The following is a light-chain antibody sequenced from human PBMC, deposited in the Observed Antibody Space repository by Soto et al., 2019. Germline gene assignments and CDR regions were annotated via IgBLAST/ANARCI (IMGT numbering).Light chain of an antibody. J-gene: IGLJ2*01. CDR1: SSDVGGYNY. CDR3: SSYTSSSTLVV. CDR2: EVS. V-gene: IGLV2-14*01. Sequence: QSALTQPASVSGSPGQSITISCTGTSSDVGGYNYVSWYQQHPGKAPKLMIFEVSNRPSGVSNRFSGSKSGNTASLTSSGLQAEDEAAYYCSSYTSSSTLVVFGGGTKLTVL.